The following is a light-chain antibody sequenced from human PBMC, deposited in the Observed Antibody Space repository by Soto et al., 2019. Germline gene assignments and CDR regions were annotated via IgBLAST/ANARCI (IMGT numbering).Light chain of an antibody. V-gene: IGKV3D-20*02. CDR3: QQRSNWPPWT. CDR1: QSVNDNY. CDR2: GAS. Sequence: EIVLTQSPGTLSLSPRERATLSCRASQSVNDNYLAWYQHKPGQAPRLLIYGASSRAPGIPDRFSGSGSGTDFTLTISRLEPEDFAVYYCQQRSNWPPWTFGQGTKVEIK. J-gene: IGKJ1*01.